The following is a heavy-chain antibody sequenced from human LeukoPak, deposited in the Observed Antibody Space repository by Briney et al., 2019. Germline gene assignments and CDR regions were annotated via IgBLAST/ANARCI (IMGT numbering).Heavy chain of an antibody. J-gene: IGHJ4*02. Sequence: GGSLRLSCAASGFTVSSNHRSWGRQAPGKGLEWVSVIYSGGSTYYADSVKGRFTITRDNAQNTLYLQMRSLSAEDTAVYYCVRDFQGYWGQATLVAVPS. V-gene: IGHV3-66*01. CDR1: GFTVSSNH. CDR3: VRDFQGY. CDR2: IYSGGST.